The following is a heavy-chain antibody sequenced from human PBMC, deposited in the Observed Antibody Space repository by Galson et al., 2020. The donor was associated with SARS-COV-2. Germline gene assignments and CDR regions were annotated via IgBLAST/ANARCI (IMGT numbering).Heavy chain of an antibody. J-gene: IGHJ4*02. Sequence: GESLKISCKGSGYFFTSNWIGWVRQVPGKGLEWMGIIYPGDSDTRYSPSFQGHVTISADKSINTAYLQWSSLKASDTAIYYCAMSPQLLPATEWGQGTLVTVSS. V-gene: IGHV5-51*01. CDR1: GYFFTSNW. D-gene: IGHD2-2*01. CDR3: AMSPQLLPATE. CDR2: IYPGDSDT.